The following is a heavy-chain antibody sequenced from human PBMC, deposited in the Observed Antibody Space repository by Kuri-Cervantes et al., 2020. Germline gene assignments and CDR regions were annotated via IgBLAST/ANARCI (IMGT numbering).Heavy chain of an antibody. CDR1: GYTFTSYA. CDR2: INAGNGNT. V-gene: IGHV1-3*01. Sequence: ASVKVSCKASGYTFTSYAMHWVRQAPGQRLEWMGWINAGNGNTKYSQKFQGRVTITRDTSASTAYMELSSLRSEDTAVYYCARNKVLGGMGYYYYYMDVWGKGTTVTVSS. D-gene: IGHD3-10*01. CDR3: ARNKVLGGMGYYYYYMDV. J-gene: IGHJ6*03.